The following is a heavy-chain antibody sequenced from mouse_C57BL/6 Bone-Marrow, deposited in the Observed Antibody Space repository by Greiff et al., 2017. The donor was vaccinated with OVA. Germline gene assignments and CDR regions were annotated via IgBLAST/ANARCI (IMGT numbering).Heavy chain of an antibody. D-gene: IGHD3-2*02. CDR1: GYAFSSSW. V-gene: IGHV1-82*01. CDR2: IYPGDGDT. Sequence: VQLQQSGPELVKPGASVKISCTASGYAFSSSWMNWVKQRPGKGLEWIGRIYPGDGDTNYNGKFKGKATLTKDQSSSTAYMQQSNLTSEDSAVCFCIQLSHYYFDYWGQGTTLTVSS. CDR3: IQLSHYYFDY. J-gene: IGHJ2*01.